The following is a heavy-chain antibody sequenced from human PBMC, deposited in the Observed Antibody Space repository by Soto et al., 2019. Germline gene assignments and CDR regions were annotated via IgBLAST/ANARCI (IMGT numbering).Heavy chain of an antibody. Sequence: GGSLRLSCATSGFTFSRCDMNWVRQAPGKGLEWVSFISSSASYMYYAGSVKGRFTISRDNSKKSLSLQMTGLRVDDTAVYYCARTRTAFYRYYFDSWGQGALVTVSS. V-gene: IGHV3-21*04. CDR2: ISSSASYM. J-gene: IGHJ4*02. CDR3: ARTRTAFYRYYFDS. CDR1: GFTFSRCD. D-gene: IGHD2-21*02.